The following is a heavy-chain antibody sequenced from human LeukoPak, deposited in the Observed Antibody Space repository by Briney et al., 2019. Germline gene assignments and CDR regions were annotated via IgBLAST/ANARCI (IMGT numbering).Heavy chain of an antibody. CDR2: IYSGGST. J-gene: IGHJ4*02. CDR1: GFTVSSNY. CDR3: ARVRVGAIDY. V-gene: IGHV3-66*01. D-gene: IGHD1-26*01. Sequence: GRSLRLSCAASGFTVSSNYMSWVRQAPGKGLEWVSVIYSGGSTYYADSVKGRFTISRDNSKNTLYLQMNSLRAEDTAVYYCARVRVGAIDYWGQGTLVTVSS.